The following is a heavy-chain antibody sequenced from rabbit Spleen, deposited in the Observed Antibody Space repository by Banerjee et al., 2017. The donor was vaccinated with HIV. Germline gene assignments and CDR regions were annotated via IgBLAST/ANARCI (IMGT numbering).Heavy chain of an antibody. CDR1: GFSFSSGYW. J-gene: IGHJ6*01. D-gene: IGHD8-1*01. V-gene: IGHV1S40*01. CDR2: IDAGSSGFT. CDR3: ARDSGSSFSSYGMDL. Sequence: QSLEESGGDLVQPGASLTLTCTASGFSFSSGYWICWVRQAPGKGLEWIACIDAGSSGFTYFATWAKGRFTISKTSSTTVTLQMTRLTAADTATYFCARDSGSSFSSYGMDLWGQGTLVTVS.